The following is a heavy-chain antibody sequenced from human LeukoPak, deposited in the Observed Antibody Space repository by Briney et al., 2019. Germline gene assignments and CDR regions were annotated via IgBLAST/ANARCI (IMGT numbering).Heavy chain of an antibody. CDR1: GYSFTSYW. CDR3: ARHAGVRTWQRLPDY. V-gene: IGHV5-51*01. J-gene: IGHJ4*02. D-gene: IGHD6-25*01. Sequence: GESLKISCKGSGYSFTSYWIGWVRQMPGKGLEWMGIIYPGDSDTRYSPSFQGQVTISADKSISTAYLQWSSLKASDTAMYYCARHAGVRTWQRLPDYWGQGTLVTVSS. CDR2: IYPGDSDT.